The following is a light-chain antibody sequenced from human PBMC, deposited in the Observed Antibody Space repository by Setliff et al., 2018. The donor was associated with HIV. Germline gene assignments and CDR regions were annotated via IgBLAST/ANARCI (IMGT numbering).Light chain of an antibody. Sequence: QSALTQPASVSGSPGQSITISCTGTSSDVGTYNFVSWYQQYPGKAPKLLIYDVTKRPSGVSDRFSASKSANTASLTISGLHTEDEADYFCSSYTTTSAYVFGAGTKGTVL. V-gene: IGLV2-14*03. CDR1: SSDVGTYNF. CDR2: DVT. CDR3: SSYTTTSAYV. J-gene: IGLJ1*01.